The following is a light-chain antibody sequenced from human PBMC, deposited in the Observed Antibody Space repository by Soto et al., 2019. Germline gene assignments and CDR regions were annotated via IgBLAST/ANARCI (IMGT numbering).Light chain of an antibody. CDR1: SSDVGGYNY. CDR3: SSYTSSTTLDVV. Sequence: HSALTQPASVSGSPGQSITISCTGTSSDVGGYNYVSWYQQHPGKAPKLMIYDVGNRPSGVSNRFSGSKSGNTASLTISGLQAEDEADYYCSSYTSSTTLDVVFGGGTKLTVL. V-gene: IGLV2-14*01. J-gene: IGLJ2*01. CDR2: DVG.